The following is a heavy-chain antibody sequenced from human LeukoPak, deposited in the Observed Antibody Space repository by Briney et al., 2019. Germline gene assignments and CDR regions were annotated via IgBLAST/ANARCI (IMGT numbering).Heavy chain of an antibody. Sequence: SETLSLTCTVSGGSISSYYWSWIRQPPGKGLEWIGYIYYSGTTNYNPSLKSRVTISVDTSKNQFSLKLSSVTAADTAVYYCARQRFEATGSFFDYWGQGTLVTVFS. J-gene: IGHJ4*02. CDR1: GGSISSYY. D-gene: IGHD1-1*01. V-gene: IGHV4-59*08. CDR3: ARQRFEATGSFFDY. CDR2: IYYSGTT.